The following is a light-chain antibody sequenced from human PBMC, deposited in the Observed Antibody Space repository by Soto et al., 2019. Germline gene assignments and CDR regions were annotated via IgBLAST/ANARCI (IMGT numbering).Light chain of an antibody. Sequence: EVVMTQSPGTLSVSPGERATLSCGASQSVSSHLAWYQQKPGQAPRLLIYDASTRATGIPARFSGSGSGTEFTLSISSLQSEDFAIYFCQQYHDWVTFGGGTKVEIK. V-gene: IGKV3D-15*01. CDR1: QSVSSH. J-gene: IGKJ4*01. CDR3: QQYHDWVT. CDR2: DAS.